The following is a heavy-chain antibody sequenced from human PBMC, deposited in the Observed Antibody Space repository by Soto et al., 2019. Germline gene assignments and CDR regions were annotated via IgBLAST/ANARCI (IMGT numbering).Heavy chain of an antibody. CDR1: GFSFSDYY. V-gene: IGHV3-11*06. CDR2: ISSSSSYT. Sequence: QVQLVDSGGGLVRPGGSPRLSCAASGFSFSDYYMSWIRQAPGKGLEWVSYISSSSSYTNYADSVKGRFTISRDNAKSSLYLQMNSLRAEDTAVYYCARNGVDDVWGSYRFLDYGGQGTLVTVSS. CDR3: ARNGVDDVWGSYRFLDY. J-gene: IGHJ4*02. D-gene: IGHD3-16*02.